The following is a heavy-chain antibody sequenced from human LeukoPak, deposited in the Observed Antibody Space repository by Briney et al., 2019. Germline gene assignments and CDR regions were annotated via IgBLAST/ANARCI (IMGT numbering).Heavy chain of an antibody. CDR3: ASGIYYYDSSGSFGYFDY. D-gene: IGHD3-22*01. CDR2: IYHSGST. J-gene: IGHJ4*02. V-gene: IGHV4-30-2*01. CDR1: GGSISSGGYS. Sequence: SETLSLTCAVSGGSISSGGYSWSWIRQPPGKGLEWIGYIYHSGSTYYNPSLKSRVTISVDRSKNQFSLKLSSVTAADTAVYYCASGIYYYDSSGSFGYFDYWGQGTLVTVSS.